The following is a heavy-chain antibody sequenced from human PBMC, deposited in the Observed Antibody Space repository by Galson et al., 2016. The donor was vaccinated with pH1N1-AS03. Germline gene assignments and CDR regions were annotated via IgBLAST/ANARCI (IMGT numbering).Heavy chain of an antibody. Sequence: LRLSRAASGFTFSDYYMSWIRQAPGKGLEWIGSIYHSENTYYNPSLKSRVTISLDESKNQFSLRLTSVTAADTAVYYCAREATSSGQYAEFDYYYGMDVWGQGTTVTVAS. D-gene: IGHD6-19*01. CDR2: IYHSENT. CDR1: GFTFSDYY. V-gene: IGHV4-38-2*01. CDR3: AREATSSGQYAEFDYYYGMDV. J-gene: IGHJ6*02.